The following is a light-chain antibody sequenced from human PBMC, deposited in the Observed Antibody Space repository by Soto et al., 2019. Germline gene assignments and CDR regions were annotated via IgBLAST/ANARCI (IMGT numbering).Light chain of an antibody. CDR1: QRISTW. J-gene: IGKJ1*01. V-gene: IGKV1-5*01. Sequence: DIHMTQSPSTLSASVVDRVTITCLASQRISTWLAWYQQKPGKVPKLLISDASTLDSGVPSRFRGSGFGTEFTLTINSLQPDDFATYYCQHYDRYSGTFGQGTKV. CDR3: QHYDRYSGT. CDR2: DAS.